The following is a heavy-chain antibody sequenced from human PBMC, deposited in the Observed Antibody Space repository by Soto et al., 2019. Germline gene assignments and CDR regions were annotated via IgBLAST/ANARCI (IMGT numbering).Heavy chain of an antibody. CDR2: TYYRSKWYN. V-gene: IGHV6-1*01. J-gene: IGHJ6*02. Sequence: PSQALSLTCVISGNSVSSNSAAWIWIRQSPSIDLEWLGRTYYRSKWYNDYAVSVKSRITINPDTSQNPFSLHWDAVFPWDAAGYDCAEVASFRGMDGWGQGNPV. CDR3: AEVASFRGMDG. D-gene: IGHD2-21*01. CDR1: GNSVSSNSAA.